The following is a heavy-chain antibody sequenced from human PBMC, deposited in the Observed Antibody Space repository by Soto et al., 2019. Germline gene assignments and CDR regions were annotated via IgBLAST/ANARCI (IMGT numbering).Heavy chain of an antibody. V-gene: IGHV4-34*01. J-gene: IGHJ4*02. CDR2: INHSGST. Sequence: QVLLQQWGAGLLKPSETLSLTCAVYGGSLSGNYWTWIRQPPGKGPEWIGNINHSGSTIYNPSLKSRVTISVGTSNNQFLLELSSVTAADTAVYYCARARADYYGSENYYKGGFYYFDHWGQGTLVTVSS. CDR3: ARARADYYGSENYYKGGFYYFDH. CDR1: GGSLSGNY. D-gene: IGHD3-10*01.